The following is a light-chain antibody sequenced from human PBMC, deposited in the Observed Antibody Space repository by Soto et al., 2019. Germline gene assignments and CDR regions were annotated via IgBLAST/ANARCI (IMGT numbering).Light chain of an antibody. CDR3: QQYNNWPIT. J-gene: IGKJ5*01. CDR1: RSVSSY. V-gene: IGKV3-15*01. Sequence: EIVLTQSPATLSLSPGESATLSCRATRSVSSYLAWYQQKPGQAPRLLIYGASTRATAIPARFSGSGSGTEFTLTISSLQSEDFAVYYCQQYNNWPITFGQGTRLEIK. CDR2: GAS.